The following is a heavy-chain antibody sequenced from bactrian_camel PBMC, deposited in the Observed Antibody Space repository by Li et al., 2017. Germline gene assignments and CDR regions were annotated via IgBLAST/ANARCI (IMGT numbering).Heavy chain of an antibody. CDR3: ASGLVASIAYNY. CDR2: INSGTGDT. J-gene: IGHJ4*01. D-gene: IGHD5*01. CDR1: GFSFSNYA. V-gene: IGHV3S31*01. Sequence: VQLVESGGGLVQPGGSLRLSCVASGFSFSNYAMGWVRQAPDKGLEWVSAINSGTGDTHAADSVKGRFTIARDNAKNTLYLQLNSPKTEDTAMYYCASGLVASIAYNYWGQGTQVTVS.